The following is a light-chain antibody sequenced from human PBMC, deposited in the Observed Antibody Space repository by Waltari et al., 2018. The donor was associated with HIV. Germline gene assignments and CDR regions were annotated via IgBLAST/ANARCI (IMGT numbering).Light chain of an antibody. Sequence: QSALTQPPSASGSPGPSVTISCTGTRNDVGGSNYVSWYQQHPGKAPKLMIYEVSERPSGVPDRFSGSKSGNTASLTVSGLQAEDEADYYCSSYSGGNNFDVVFGGGTKLTVL. CDR1: RNDVGGSNY. CDR2: EVS. V-gene: IGLV2-8*01. CDR3: SSYSGGNNFDVV. J-gene: IGLJ2*01.